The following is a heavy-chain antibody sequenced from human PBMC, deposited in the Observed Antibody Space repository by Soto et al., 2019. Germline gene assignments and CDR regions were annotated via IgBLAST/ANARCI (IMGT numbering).Heavy chain of an antibody. CDR2: ISGSGGST. CDR1: GFTFSSYA. CDR3: ARSANVGEYYYYYMDV. V-gene: IGHV3-23*01. J-gene: IGHJ6*03. D-gene: IGHD3-16*01. Sequence: EVQLLESGVGLVQPGGSLRLSCAASGFTFSSYAMSWVRQAPGKGLEWVSAISGSGGSTYYADSVKGRFTISRDNSKNTLYLQMNSLRAEDTAVYYCARSANVGEYYYYYMDVWGKGTTVTVSS.